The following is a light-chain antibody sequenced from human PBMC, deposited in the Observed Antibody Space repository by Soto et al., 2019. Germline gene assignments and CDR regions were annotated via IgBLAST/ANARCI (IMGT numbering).Light chain of an antibody. CDR2: KAS. V-gene: IGKV1-5*03. CDR1: HDISNY. CDR3: QQYNDWFSIT. J-gene: IGKJ5*01. Sequence: DIQMTQSPPSLFASVGDRVPITCRTSHDISNYLNWYQQKLGKAPKLLIYKASSLESGVPSRFSASGSGTEFTLTISSLQSEDFGVYYCQQYNDWFSITFGQGTRLEI.